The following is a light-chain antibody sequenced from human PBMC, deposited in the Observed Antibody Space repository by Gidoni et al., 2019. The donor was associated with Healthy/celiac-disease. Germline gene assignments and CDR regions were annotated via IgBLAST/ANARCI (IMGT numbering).Light chain of an antibody. Sequence: IRMTQSPSSFSASTGDRVTITCRASQGISSYLSWYQHKPGKAPKLLIYAASTLQSVVPSRFSGSGSGTDFTLTISCLQSEDFATYYCQQYYSYPLTFGGGTKVEIK. CDR2: AAS. CDR3: QQYYSYPLT. J-gene: IGKJ4*01. V-gene: IGKV1-8*01. CDR1: QGISSY.